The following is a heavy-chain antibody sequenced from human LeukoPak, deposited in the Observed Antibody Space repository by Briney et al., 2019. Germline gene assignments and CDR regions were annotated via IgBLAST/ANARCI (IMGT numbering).Heavy chain of an antibody. CDR2: ISSSSSYI. D-gene: IGHD3-22*01. V-gene: IGHV3-21*01. Sequence: PGGSLRLSCAASGFTFSSYSMNWVRQAPGKGLEWVSSISSSSSYIYYADSVKGRFTISRDNAKNSLYLQMNSLRAEDTAVYYCASPYYYDSSGYPDNWFDPWGQGTLVTVSS. J-gene: IGHJ5*02. CDR3: ASPYYYDSSGYPDNWFDP. CDR1: GFTFSSYS.